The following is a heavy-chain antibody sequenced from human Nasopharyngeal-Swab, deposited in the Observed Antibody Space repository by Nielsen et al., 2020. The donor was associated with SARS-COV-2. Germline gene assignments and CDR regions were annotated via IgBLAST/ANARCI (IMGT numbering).Heavy chain of an antibody. CDR1: GFAFSTYS. D-gene: IGHD5-12*01. CDR3: ARERGGGYGDY. Sequence: GESLKISCAASGFAFSTYSMNWVRQAPGKGLEWLSYISSGGSTIYYADSVKGRFTISRDNAKNSLFLQMNGLTAEDTAVYYCARERGGGYGDYWGQGTLVTVSS. CDR2: ISSGGSTI. V-gene: IGHV3-48*04. J-gene: IGHJ4*02.